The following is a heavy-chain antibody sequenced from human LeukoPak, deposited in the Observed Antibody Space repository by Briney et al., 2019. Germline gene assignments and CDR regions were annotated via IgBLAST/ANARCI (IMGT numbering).Heavy chain of an antibody. V-gene: IGHV4-30-2*01. D-gene: IGHD6-13*01. Sequence: SQTLSLTCTVSGGSINSGDSYWSWIRQPPGKGLEWIGYIYHSGSTYYNPSLKSRVTISVDRSKNQFSLKLSSVTAADTAVYYCARVEDSSRHFDYWGQGTLVTVSS. CDR2: IYHSGST. CDR3: ARVEDSSRHFDY. J-gene: IGHJ4*02. CDR1: GGSINSGDSY.